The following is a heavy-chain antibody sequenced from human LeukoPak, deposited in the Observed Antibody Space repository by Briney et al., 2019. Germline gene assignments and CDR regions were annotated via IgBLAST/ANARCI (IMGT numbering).Heavy chain of an antibody. CDR3: VLFCSSTTCSRGFDY. V-gene: IGHV3-23*01. CDR1: GFTFSSYA. CDR2: ISGSGDGT. D-gene: IGHD2-2*01. Sequence: GGSLRLSCAASGFTFSSYAMSWVRQAPGKGLEWVSAISGSGDGTYYADSVKGRFTISRDNSKNTLYLQMNSLRAEDTAIYYCVLFCSSTTCSRGFDYWGQGTLVTVSS. J-gene: IGHJ4*02.